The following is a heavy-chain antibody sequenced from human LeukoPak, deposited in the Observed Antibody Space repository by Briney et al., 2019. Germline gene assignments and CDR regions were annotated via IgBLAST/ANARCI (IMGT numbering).Heavy chain of an antibody. CDR3: ARVSGVVVITTRRYAFDI. D-gene: IGHD3-22*01. Sequence: GASVKVSCKASGGTFSNYAISWVRQAPGQGLEWMGWINPNSGGTNYAQKFQGRVTMTRDTSISTAYMELSRLRSDDTAVYYCARVSGVVVITTRRYAFDIWGQGTMVTVSS. CDR1: GGTFSNYA. V-gene: IGHV1-2*02. CDR2: INPNSGGT. J-gene: IGHJ3*02.